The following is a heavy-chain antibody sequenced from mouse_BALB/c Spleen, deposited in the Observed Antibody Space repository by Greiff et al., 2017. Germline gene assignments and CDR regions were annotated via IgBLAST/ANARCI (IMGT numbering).Heavy chain of an antibody. CDR1: GYTFTSYW. CDR3: TRGGITNYFDY. J-gene: IGHJ2*01. D-gene: IGHD2-4*01. CDR2: IYPSDSYT. Sequence: QVQLQQPGAELVRPGASVKLSCKASGYTFTSYWINWVKQRPGQGLEWIGNIYPSDSYTNYNQKFKDKATLTVDKSSSTAYMQLSSPTSEDSAVYYCTRGGITNYFDYWGQGTTLTVSS. V-gene: IGHV1-69*02.